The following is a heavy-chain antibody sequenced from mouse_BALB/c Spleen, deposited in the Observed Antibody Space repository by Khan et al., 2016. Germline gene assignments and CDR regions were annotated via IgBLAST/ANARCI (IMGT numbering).Heavy chain of an antibody. V-gene: IGHV9-2-1*01. CDR2: INTETGEP. J-gene: IGHJ2*01. Sequence: QIQLVQSGPELKKPGETVKISCKASGYTFTDYSMHWVKQAPGKGLKWMGWINTETGEPTYADDFKGRFAFSLETSASTAYLQINNLKNEDTATXFCARYVSGRFDYWGQGTTLTVSS. CDR1: GYTFTDYS. CDR3: ARYVSGRFDY.